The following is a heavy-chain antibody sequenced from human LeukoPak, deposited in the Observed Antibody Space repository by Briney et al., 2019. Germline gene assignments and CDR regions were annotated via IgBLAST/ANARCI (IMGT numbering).Heavy chain of an antibody. V-gene: IGHV3-23*01. CDR2: ISGSGGST. CDR1: GFTFSSYA. J-gene: IGHJ4*02. D-gene: IGHD2-2*01. Sequence: GSLRLSCAASGFTFSSYAMSWVRQAPGKGLEWVSAISGSGGSTYFADSVKGRFTISRDNSKNTLYLQMNSLRAEDTAVYYCAKVSGPYCSSTSCYLDSWGQGTLVTVSS. CDR3: AKVSGPYCSSTSCYLDS.